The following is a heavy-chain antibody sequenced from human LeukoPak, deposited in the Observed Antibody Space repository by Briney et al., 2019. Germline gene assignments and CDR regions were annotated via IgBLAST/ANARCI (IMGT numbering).Heavy chain of an antibody. CDR1: GFTFSSYW. CDR3: TTSLTRGLN. V-gene: IGHV3-7*01. J-gene: IGHJ4*02. Sequence: GGSLRLSCAASGFTFSSYWMSWVRQAPGKGLEWVANIKQDGSEKYYVDSVKGRFTISRDNAKNTLYLQMGSLRAEDTALYYCTTSLTRGLNWGQGALVTVSS. D-gene: IGHD3-10*01. CDR2: IKQDGSEK.